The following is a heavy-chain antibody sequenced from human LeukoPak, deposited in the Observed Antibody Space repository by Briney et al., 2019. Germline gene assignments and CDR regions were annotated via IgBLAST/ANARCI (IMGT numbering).Heavy chain of an antibody. J-gene: IGHJ4*02. D-gene: IGHD5-18*01. V-gene: IGHV3-30*18. CDR2: ISYDGSDK. CDR3: AKAKDTALVYGDY. Sequence: GGSLRLSCAASGFTFSYYGIHWVRQAPGKGLEWVAVISYDGSDKYYADSVKGRFTISRDNSKNTLYLQMNSLRAEDTAVYFCAKAKDTALVYGDYWGQGTLVTVSS. CDR1: GFTFSYYG.